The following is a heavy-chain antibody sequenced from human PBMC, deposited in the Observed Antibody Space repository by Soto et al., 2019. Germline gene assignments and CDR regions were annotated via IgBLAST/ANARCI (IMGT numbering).Heavy chain of an antibody. Sequence: QVQLQQWGAGLLKPSETLSLTCAVYGGSFSGYYWSWIRQPPGKGLEWIGEINHSGSTNYNPSLKSRVTISVDTSKNQFSLKLSSVTAADTAVYYCARGLRGVSEYSSSSISDYWGQGTLVTVSS. D-gene: IGHD6-6*01. J-gene: IGHJ4*02. CDR1: GGSFSGYY. CDR3: ARGLRGVSEYSSSSISDY. CDR2: INHSGST. V-gene: IGHV4-34*01.